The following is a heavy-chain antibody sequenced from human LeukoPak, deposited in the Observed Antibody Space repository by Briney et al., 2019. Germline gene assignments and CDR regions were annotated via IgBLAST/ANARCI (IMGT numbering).Heavy chain of an antibody. CDR2: IYIRGST. CDR3: ARVSGIAVAGVDFDI. D-gene: IGHD6-19*01. CDR1: GGSLTSGRYY. J-gene: IGHJ3*02. Sequence: PPQSLSLTRTVSGGSLTSGRYYWGWIRHPAGRGLEWIGRIYIRGSTNYNPPPKSRVTISVDTHKNQFSLKLSSVPAADASVCYCARVSGIAVAGVDFDIWGQGTVVTVSS. V-gene: IGHV4-61*02.